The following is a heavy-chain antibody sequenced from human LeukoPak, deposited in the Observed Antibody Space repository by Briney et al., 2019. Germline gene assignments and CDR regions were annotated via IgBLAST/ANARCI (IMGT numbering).Heavy chain of an antibody. V-gene: IGHV3-21*01. D-gene: IGHD2-15*01. Sequence: KPGGSLRLSCAASGFTFSSYSMNWVRQAPGKGLEWVSSISSSSSYIYYADSVKGRFTISRDNAKNSLYLQMNSLRDEDTAVYYCARAGYCSGGSCYHDFDYWGQGTLVTVSS. CDR1: GFTFSSYS. J-gene: IGHJ4*02. CDR3: ARAGYCSGGSCYHDFDY. CDR2: ISSSSSYI.